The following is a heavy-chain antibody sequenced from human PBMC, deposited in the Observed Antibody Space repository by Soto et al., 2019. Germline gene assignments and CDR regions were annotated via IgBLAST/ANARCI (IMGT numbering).Heavy chain of an antibody. V-gene: IGHV4-4*07. J-gene: IGHJ5*02. Sequence: PSETLSLTCTVSGGSLSSYDWSWIRQAAGKGLEWIGRIYTSGSTNYNPSHNRRVTMSVDTSKNQFSLKLSSVTAADTAVYYCARVLRFLEWAYGFNWCDPWGKGTLVT. CDR3: ARVLRFLEWAYGFNWCDP. D-gene: IGHD3-3*01. CDR1: GGSLSSYD. CDR2: IYTSGST.